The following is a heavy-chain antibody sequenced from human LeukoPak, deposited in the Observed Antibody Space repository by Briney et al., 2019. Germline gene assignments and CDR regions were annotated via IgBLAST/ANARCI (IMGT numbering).Heavy chain of an antibody. CDR1: GGTFSSYA. CDR2: IIPIFGTA. Sequence: GASVKVSCKASGGTFSSYAISWVRQAPGQGLEWMGGIIPIFGTANYAQKFQGRVTITADESTSTAYMELSSLRSEDTAVYYCARDPGGWYHRFDYWGQGTLVTVSS. D-gene: IGHD6-19*01. J-gene: IGHJ4*02. V-gene: IGHV1-69*13. CDR3: ARDPGGWYHRFDY.